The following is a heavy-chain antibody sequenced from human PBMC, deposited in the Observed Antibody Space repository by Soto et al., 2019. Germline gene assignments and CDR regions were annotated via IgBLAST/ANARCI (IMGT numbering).Heavy chain of an antibody. J-gene: IGHJ6*02. CDR1: GFTFSSYA. D-gene: IGHD3-16*02. V-gene: IGHV3-30-3*01. Sequence: GRSLRLSCAASGFTFSSYAMHWVRQSPGKGLEWVAVISYDGSNKYYADSVKGRFTISRDNSKNTLYLQMNSLRAEDTAVYYCARDEGVWGSYRTGSYYYYYGMDVWGQGTTVTVSS. CDR3: ARDEGVWGSYRTGSYYYYYGMDV. CDR2: ISYDGSNK.